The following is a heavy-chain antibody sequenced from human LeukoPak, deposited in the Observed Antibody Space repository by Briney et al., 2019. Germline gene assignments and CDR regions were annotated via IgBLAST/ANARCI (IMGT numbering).Heavy chain of an antibody. Sequence: QPGGSLRLSCAAAAFTFSTYGMHWVRQAPGKGLEWVAVIAYDGSYKFYAESVKGRFTISRDNSKSTLYLQMNSLRAEDTAVYYCAKDRYSGLNTIDYWGQGTLVTVSS. J-gene: IGHJ4*02. CDR1: AFTFSTYG. V-gene: IGHV3-30*18. D-gene: IGHD6-13*01. CDR2: IAYDGSYK. CDR3: AKDRYSGLNTIDY.